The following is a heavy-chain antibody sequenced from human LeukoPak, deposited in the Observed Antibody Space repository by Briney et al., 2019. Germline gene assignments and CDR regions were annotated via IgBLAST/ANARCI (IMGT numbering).Heavy chain of an antibody. CDR3: AAYDSDQGGLDY. CDR1: GFSFSSYW. V-gene: IGHV3-7*02. D-gene: IGHD3-22*01. Sequence: GGSLRLSCAAAGFSFSSYWMTWVRQGPGKGLEWVANIKTDGSEKYFVDSVKGRFTISRDNAKNSLYLQMNSLRAEDTAVYYCAAYDSDQGGLDYWGQGVLVTVSS. J-gene: IGHJ4*02. CDR2: IKTDGSEK.